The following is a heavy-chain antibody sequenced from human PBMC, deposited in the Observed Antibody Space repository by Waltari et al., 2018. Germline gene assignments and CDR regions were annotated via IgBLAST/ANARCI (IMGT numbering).Heavy chain of an antibody. CDR1: GVTFSTSA. J-gene: IGHJ4*02. CDR2: ISISGGKM. Sequence: EVQLLESGGGLVQPGGSLRLSCVVSGVTFSTSAMSWVRQAPGKGLEWVSSISISGGKMYYGDSVRGRFTISRDNSKNALYLQMNSLRAEDTAVYYCAKEIRPNDYWGQGTLVTVSS. CDR3: AKEIRPNDY. V-gene: IGHV3-23*01.